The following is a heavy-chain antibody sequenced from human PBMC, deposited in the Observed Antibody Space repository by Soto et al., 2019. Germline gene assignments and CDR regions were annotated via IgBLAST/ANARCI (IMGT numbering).Heavy chain of an antibody. CDR2: IYHSGST. CDR1: GGSIGSGGYS. Sequence: SETLSLTCAVSGGSIGSGGYSWSWIRQPPGKGLEWIGYIYHSGSTYYNPSLKSRVTISVDRSKNQFSLKLSSVTAADTAVYYCARVPGRWGQGTLVTVSS. V-gene: IGHV4-30-2*01. CDR3: ARVPGR. D-gene: IGHD2-2*01. J-gene: IGHJ4*02.